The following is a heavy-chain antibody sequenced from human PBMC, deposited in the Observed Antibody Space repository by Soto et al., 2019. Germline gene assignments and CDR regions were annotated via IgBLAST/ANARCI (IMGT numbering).Heavy chain of an antibody. J-gene: IGHJ3*02. CDR2: IYYSGST. CDR3: ARPRLRSREDDAFDI. D-gene: IGHD5-12*01. CDR1: GGSISSYY. V-gene: IGHV4-59*01. Sequence: PSETLSLTCTVSGGSISSYYWSWIRQPPGKGLEWIGYIYYSGSTNYNPSLKSRVTISVDTSKNQFSLKLSSVTAADTAVYYCARPRLRSREDDAFDIWGQGTMVTVSS.